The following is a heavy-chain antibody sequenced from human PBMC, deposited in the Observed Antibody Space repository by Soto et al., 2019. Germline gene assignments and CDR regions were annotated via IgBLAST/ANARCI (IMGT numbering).Heavy chain of an antibody. CDR1: GYTFTSYG. D-gene: IGHD3-10*01. CDR3: ARGAWRVTMVRGVMGLVAFDI. Sequence: ASVKVSCKASGYTFTSYGISWVRQAPGQGLEWMGWISAYNGNTNYAQKLQGRVTMTTDTSTSTAYMELSSLRSEDTAVYYCARGAWRVTMVRGVMGLVAFDIWGQGTMVTVSS. V-gene: IGHV1-18*01. CDR2: ISAYNGNT. J-gene: IGHJ3*02.